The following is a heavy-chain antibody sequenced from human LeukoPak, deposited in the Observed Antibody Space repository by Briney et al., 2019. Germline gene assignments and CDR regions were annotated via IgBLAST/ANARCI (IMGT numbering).Heavy chain of an antibody. CDR3: ASQVSSSWPTYYYYYYMDV. CDR2: ISSSSSYI. D-gene: IGHD6-13*01. Sequence: GGSLRLSCGASGFTFSSYSMNWVRQAPGKGLEWVSSISSSSSYIYYADSVKGRFTISRDNAKNSLYLQMNSLRAEDTAVYYCASQVSSSWPTYYYYYYMDVWGKGTTVTVSS. J-gene: IGHJ6*03. CDR1: GFTFSSYS. V-gene: IGHV3-21*01.